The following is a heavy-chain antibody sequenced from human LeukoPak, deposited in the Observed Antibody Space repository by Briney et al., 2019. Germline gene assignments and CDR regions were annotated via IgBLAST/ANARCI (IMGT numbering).Heavy chain of an antibody. CDR3: ARDLAFSRLDY. D-gene: IGHD2/OR15-2a*01. V-gene: IGHV3-7*01. Sequence: PGGSLRLSCAVSGLTFSSSWMDWVRQAPGKGLEWVASINPDGIKRYSADSVRGRFTISRDNARNSLYLQMDSLRVEDTAFYYCARDLAFSRLDYWGQGVLVTVS. CDR1: GLTFSSSW. J-gene: IGHJ4*02. CDR2: INPDGIKR.